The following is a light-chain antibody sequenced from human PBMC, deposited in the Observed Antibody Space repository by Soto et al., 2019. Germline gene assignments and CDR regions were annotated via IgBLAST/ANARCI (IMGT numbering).Light chain of an antibody. CDR2: GAS. CDR3: QQYGSSLLT. V-gene: IGKV3-20*01. Sequence: EIVLTQSPGTLSLSQGERATLSCRSSQSVSSSYLAWYQQKPGQAPRLLIYGASSRATGIPDRFSGSGSGTDFTLTINRLEPEDFAVYYCQQYGSSLLTFGGGGKVDI. CDR1: QSVSSSY. J-gene: IGKJ4*01.